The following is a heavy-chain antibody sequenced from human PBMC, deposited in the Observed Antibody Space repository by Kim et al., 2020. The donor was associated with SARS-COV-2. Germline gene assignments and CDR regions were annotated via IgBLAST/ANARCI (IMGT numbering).Heavy chain of an antibody. CDR3: AKDPYRYCSGGCCHYFDY. CDR2: ISGSGGST. CDR1: GFTFSSYA. J-gene: IGHJ4*02. Sequence: GGSLRLSCAASGFTFSSYAMSWVRQAPGKGLEWVSAISGSGGSTYYADSVKGRFTISRDNSKNTLYLQMNSLSAEDTAVYYCAKDPYRYCSGGCCHYFDYGRQGTLVTV. V-gene: IGHV3-23*01. D-gene: IGHD2-15*01.